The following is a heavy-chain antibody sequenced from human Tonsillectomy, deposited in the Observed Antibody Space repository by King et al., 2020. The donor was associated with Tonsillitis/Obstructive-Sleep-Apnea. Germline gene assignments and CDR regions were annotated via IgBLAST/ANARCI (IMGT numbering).Heavy chain of an antibody. CDR2: ISGYNGNT. V-gene: IGHV1-18*01. D-gene: IGHD3-3*01. CDR1: GYTFTTYG. Sequence: VQLVESGAEVKKPGASVKVSCKASGYTFTTYGISWVRQAPGQGLEWMGWISGYNGNTNYAQKLQGRVTMTTDTSTSTAYMELRSLRSDDTAVYYCARAPYDFWSGGDDAFDIWGQGTMVTVSS. CDR3: ARAPYDFWSGGDDAFDI. J-gene: IGHJ3*02.